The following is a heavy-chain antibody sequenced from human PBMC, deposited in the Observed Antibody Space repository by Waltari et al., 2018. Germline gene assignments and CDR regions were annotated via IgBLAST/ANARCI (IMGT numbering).Heavy chain of an antibody. D-gene: IGHD2-21*01. J-gene: IGHJ2*01. V-gene: IGHV1-69*08. Sequence: QFQLVQSGAEVKKPGSSVKVSCKAYGGTFSSYAISWVRQAPGQGLEWMGRIIPIFGTANYAQKFQGRVTITADKSTSTAYMELSSLRSEDTAVYYCAREGSGVVIAIPFDLWGRGTLVTVSS. CDR3: AREGSGVVIAIPFDL. CDR1: GGTFSSYA. CDR2: IIPIFGTA.